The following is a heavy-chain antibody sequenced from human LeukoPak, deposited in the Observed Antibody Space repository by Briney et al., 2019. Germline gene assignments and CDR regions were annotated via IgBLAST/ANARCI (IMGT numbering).Heavy chain of an antibody. Sequence: GSLRLSCAVSGFTFTSYWMSWVRQAPGKGLEWVANINEDGSYKFHADSVKGRLTISRDNSKNSLYLQMSSLRADDTAVYYCSRDATRGGDNDYWGQGTRVIVSS. V-gene: IGHV3-7*01. CDR1: GFTFTSYW. CDR2: INEDGSYK. CDR3: SRDATRGGDNDY. J-gene: IGHJ4*02. D-gene: IGHD2-21*02.